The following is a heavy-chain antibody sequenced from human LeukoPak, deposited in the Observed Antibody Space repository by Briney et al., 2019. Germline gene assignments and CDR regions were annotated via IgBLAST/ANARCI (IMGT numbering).Heavy chain of an antibody. J-gene: IGHJ6*02. V-gene: IGHV3-15*01. D-gene: IGHD2-2*01. Sequence: GGSLRLSCAASGFTFSNAWMSWVRQAPGKGLEWVGRIKSKTDGGTTDYAAPVKGRFTISRDDSKNTLYLQKNSLKTEDTAVYYCTAQADCSSTSCYGMDVWGQGTTVTVSS. CDR3: TAQADCSSTSCYGMDV. CDR1: GFTFSNAW. CDR2: IKSKTDGGTT.